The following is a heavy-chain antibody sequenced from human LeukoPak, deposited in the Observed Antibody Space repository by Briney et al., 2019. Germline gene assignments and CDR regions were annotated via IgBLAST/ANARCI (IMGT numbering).Heavy chain of an antibody. Sequence: GGSLRLSCAASGFTFSSYAMHWVRQAPGKGLEWVAVISYDGSNKYYADSVKGRFTISRDNSKNTLYLQMNSPRAEDTAVYYCARDLVDVYGVLDYWGQGTLVTVSS. CDR3: ARDLVDVYGVLDY. D-gene: IGHD4-17*01. CDR2: ISYDGSNK. CDR1: GFTFSSYA. J-gene: IGHJ4*02. V-gene: IGHV3-30*04.